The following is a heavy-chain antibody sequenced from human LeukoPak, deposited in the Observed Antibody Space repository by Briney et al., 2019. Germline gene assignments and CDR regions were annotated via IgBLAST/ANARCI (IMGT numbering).Heavy chain of an antibody. CDR2: ISSNGGST. V-gene: IGHV3-64*01. D-gene: IGHD2-15*01. J-gene: IGHJ4*02. CDR1: GFTFSSYA. Sequence: PGGSLRLSCAASGFTFSSYAMHWVRQAPGKGLEYVSAISSNGGSTYYANSVKGRFTISRDNSKNTLYLQMGSLRAEDMAVYYCARDSCSGGSCYPQHYFDYWGQGTLVTVSS. CDR3: ARDSCSGGSCYPQHYFDY.